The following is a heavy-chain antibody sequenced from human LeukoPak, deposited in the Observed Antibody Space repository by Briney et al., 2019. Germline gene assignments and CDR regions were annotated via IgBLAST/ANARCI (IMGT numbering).Heavy chain of an antibody. Sequence: SVKVSCKASGGTFSSYAISWVRQAPGQGREWMGGIIPIFGTANYAQKFQGRVTITADESTSTAYMELSSLRSEDTAVYYCARGGYSGYDSWSCSGGSCYSADYWGQGTLVTVSS. J-gene: IGHJ4*02. D-gene: IGHD2-15*01. V-gene: IGHV1-69*01. CDR2: IIPIFGTA. CDR3: ARGGYSGYDSWSCSGGSCYSADY. CDR1: GGTFSSYA.